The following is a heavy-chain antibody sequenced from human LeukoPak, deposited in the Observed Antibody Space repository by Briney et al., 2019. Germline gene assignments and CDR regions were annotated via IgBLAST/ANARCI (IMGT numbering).Heavy chain of an antibody. CDR1: GYSFTSYW. J-gene: IGHJ4*02. CDR3: ARQGNYFDY. V-gene: IGHV5-51*01. D-gene: IGHD6-13*01. Sequence: GESLKISCKGPGYSFTSYWIGWVRQVPGKGLEWMGMIYPGDFETRYSRSFQGQDTTTADKSISTAYLQGSGLKASDSAIYFCARQGNYFDYWGQGTLVTVSS. CDR2: IYPGDFET.